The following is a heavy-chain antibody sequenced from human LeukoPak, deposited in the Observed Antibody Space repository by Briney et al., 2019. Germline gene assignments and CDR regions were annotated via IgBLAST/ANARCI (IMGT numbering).Heavy chain of an antibody. Sequence: GSLRLSCAASGFTFSSYGMHWVRPAPGKGLEWVAFIRYDGSNKYYADSVKGRFTISRDKSKNTLYLQMNSLRVEDTAVYYCARIGESGSYYLDHWGQGTLVTASS. V-gene: IGHV3-30*02. D-gene: IGHD1-26*01. CDR3: ARIGESGSYYLDH. J-gene: IGHJ4*02. CDR1: GFTFSSYG. CDR2: IRYDGSNK.